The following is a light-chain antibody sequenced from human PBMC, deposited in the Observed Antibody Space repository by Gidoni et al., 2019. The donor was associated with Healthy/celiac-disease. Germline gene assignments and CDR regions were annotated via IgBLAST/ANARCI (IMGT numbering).Light chain of an antibody. V-gene: IGLV2-14*01. CDR2: DVS. J-gene: IGLJ3*02. CDR1: SSDVGGYNN. CDR3: SSYTSSSNRV. Sequence: QSALTQPASVSGSPGQSITISCTGTSSDVGGYNNFSWYQQNPGKAPKLMIYDVSNRPSGVSNRISGLQAEDEADYYCSSYTSSSNRVCGGGTKLTVL.